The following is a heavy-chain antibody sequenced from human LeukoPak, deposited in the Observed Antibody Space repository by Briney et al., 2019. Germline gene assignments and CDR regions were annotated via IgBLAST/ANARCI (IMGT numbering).Heavy chain of an antibody. CDR2: ISYDGSNK. J-gene: IGHJ4*02. Sequence: PGGSLRLSCAASGFTFSDYAIHWVRRAPGKGLEWVAVISYDGSNKYYADSVKGRFTISRDNSKSTLYLQMNSLRAEDTAVYYCARALYYYDSSPFDYWGQGTLVTVSS. D-gene: IGHD3-22*01. CDR3: ARALYYYDSSPFDY. CDR1: GFTFSDYA. V-gene: IGHV3-30-3*01.